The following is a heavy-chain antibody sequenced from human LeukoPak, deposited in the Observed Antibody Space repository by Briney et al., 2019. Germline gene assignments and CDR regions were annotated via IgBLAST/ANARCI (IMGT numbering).Heavy chain of an antibody. D-gene: IGHD5-18*01. CDR2: ISSSSSFL. V-gene: IGHV3-21*06. Sequence: GESLKISCAASGFTFSSYSMNWVRQAPGKGLEWVSSISSSSSFLYYAGSVKGRFTISRDNAKNSLYLQVNSLRAEDTAVYYCARGGYSYVYGYFDYWGQGNLVTVSS. J-gene: IGHJ4*02. CDR3: ARGGYSYVYGYFDY. CDR1: GFTFSSYS.